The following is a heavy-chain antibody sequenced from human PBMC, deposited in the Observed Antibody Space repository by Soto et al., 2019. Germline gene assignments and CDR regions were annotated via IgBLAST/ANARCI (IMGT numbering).Heavy chain of an antibody. D-gene: IGHD3-3*01. CDR1: GFTFSSYA. V-gene: IGHV3-23*01. J-gene: IGHJ4*02. Sequence: GGSLRLSCAASGFTFSSYAMSWVRQAPGKGLEWVSAISGSGGGTYYADSVKGRFTISRDNSKNTLYLQMNSLRAEDTAVYYCAKSDFWSGYEGGRYFDYWGQGTLVTVSS. CDR2: ISGSGGGT. CDR3: AKSDFWSGYEGGRYFDY.